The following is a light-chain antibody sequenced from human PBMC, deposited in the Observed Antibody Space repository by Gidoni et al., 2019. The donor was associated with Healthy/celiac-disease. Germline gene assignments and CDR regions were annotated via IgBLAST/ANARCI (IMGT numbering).Light chain of an antibody. CDR1: QSVSSY. CDR2: DAS. V-gene: IGKV3-11*01. Sequence: EIVLTQSAATLSLYPGERATLSCRASQSVSSYLAWYQQKPGKAPRLLIYDASNRATGIPARFSGSGSGTDFTLTISSLEPEDFAVYYCQQRSNWPPVTFGQGTRLEIK. J-gene: IGKJ5*01. CDR3: QQRSNWPPVT.